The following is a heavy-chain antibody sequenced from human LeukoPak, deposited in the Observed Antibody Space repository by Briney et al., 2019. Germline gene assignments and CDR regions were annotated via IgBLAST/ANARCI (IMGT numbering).Heavy chain of an antibody. J-gene: IGHJ4*02. V-gene: IGHV3-23*01. Sequence: GGSLRLSCAASGFRFSAYAMNWVRQAPGKRLEWVSGVSGTGGTTSYADSVKGRFTISRDNAKNSLYLQMNSLRAEDTAVYYCARDANYYGSGRTLDYWGQGTLVTFSS. D-gene: IGHD3-10*01. CDR2: VSGTGGTT. CDR1: GFRFSAYA. CDR3: ARDANYYGSGRTLDY.